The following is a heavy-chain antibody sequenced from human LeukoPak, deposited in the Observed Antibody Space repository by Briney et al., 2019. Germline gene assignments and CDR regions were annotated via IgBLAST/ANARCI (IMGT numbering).Heavy chain of an antibody. CDR1: GFTFSTYA. J-gene: IGHJ4*02. V-gene: IGHV3-30*18. Sequence: GGSLRLSCAASGFTFSTYAIHWVRQAPGKGLEWVAVVSFDGSNKYYADSVKGRFTISRDNSKNTLYLQMNSLRTEDTAVYYCAKYFYDSGSYSFDYWGQGALVTVSS. CDR3: AKYFYDSGSYSFDY. D-gene: IGHD3-10*01. CDR2: VSFDGSNK.